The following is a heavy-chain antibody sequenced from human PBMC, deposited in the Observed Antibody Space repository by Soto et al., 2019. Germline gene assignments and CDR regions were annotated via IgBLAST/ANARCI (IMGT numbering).Heavy chain of an antibody. CDR3: ARVDRSCISTSCYEAWFDP. V-gene: IGHV4-61*01. Sequence: SETLSLTCTVSGGSVSSGSYYWSWIRQPPGKGLEWIGYIYYSGSTNYNPSLKSRVTISVDTSKNQFSLKLSSVTAADTAVYYCARVDRSCISTSCYEAWFDPWGQGTLVTVS. J-gene: IGHJ5*02. CDR1: GGSVSSGSYY. D-gene: IGHD2-2*01. CDR2: IYYSGST.